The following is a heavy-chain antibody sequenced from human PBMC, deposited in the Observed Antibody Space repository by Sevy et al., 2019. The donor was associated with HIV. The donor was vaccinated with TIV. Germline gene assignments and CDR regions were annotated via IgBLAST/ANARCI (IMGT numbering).Heavy chain of an antibody. Sequence: GGSLRLSCAASEFTFSDYYISWIRQAPGKGLEWVTYISSRGSTIYYADSVKCRFTISRDNAKNSLYLQMNSLRAEDTAVYYCVRVRYTYGSYYFDYWGQGTLVTVSS. CDR3: VRVRYTYGSYYFDY. V-gene: IGHV3-11*01. J-gene: IGHJ4*02. D-gene: IGHD5-18*01. CDR2: ISSRGSTI. CDR1: EFTFSDYY.